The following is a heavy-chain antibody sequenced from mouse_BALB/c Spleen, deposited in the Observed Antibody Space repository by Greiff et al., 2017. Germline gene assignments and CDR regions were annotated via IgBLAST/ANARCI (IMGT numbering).Heavy chain of an antibody. CDR1: GYSFTSYW. CDR3: TLGSSSYYFDY. J-gene: IGHJ2*01. Sequence: VQLQQSGTVLARPGASVKMSCKASGYSFTSYWMHWVKQRPGQGLEWIGAIYPGNSDTSYNQKFKGKAKLTAVTSASTAYMELSSLTNEDSAVYYCTLGSSSYYFDYWGQGTTLTVSS. V-gene: IGHV1-5*01. CDR2: IYPGNSDT. D-gene: IGHD1-1*01.